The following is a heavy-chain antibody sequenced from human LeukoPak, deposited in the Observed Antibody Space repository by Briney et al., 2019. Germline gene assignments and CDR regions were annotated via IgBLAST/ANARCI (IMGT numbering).Heavy chain of an antibody. V-gene: IGHV3-30*02. CDR1: GFTFSSYG. Sequence: GGSLRLSCAASGFTFSSYGMHWVRQAPGKGLEWVAFIRHDGSNKYYADSVKGRFTISRDNSKNTLYLQMNSLRAEDTAVYYCAKEGRKGYYYDSSGYYLGYWGQGTLVTVSS. CDR2: IRHDGSNK. J-gene: IGHJ4*02. CDR3: AKEGRKGYYYDSSGYYLGY. D-gene: IGHD3-22*01.